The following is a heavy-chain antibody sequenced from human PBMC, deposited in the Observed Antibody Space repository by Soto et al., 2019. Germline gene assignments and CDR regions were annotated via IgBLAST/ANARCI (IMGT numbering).Heavy chain of an antibody. CDR2: INHSGST. V-gene: IGHV4-34*01. CDR1: GGSFSGYY. Sequence: SETLSLTCAVYGGSFSGYYWSWIRQPPGKGLEWIGEINHSGSTNYNPSLKSRVTISVDTSKNQFSLKLSSVTAADTAVYYCARARDCSGGSCYSGLTLFDYWGQGTLVTVSS. J-gene: IGHJ4*02. CDR3: ARARDCSGGSCYSGLTLFDY. D-gene: IGHD2-15*01.